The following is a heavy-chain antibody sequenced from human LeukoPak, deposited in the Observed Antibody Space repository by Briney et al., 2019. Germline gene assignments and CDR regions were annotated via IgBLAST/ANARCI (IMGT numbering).Heavy chain of an antibody. CDR2: ISSSSSSYI. V-gene: IGHV3-21*01. CDR3: AGSRGGATQGPYYFDY. D-gene: IGHD1-26*01. J-gene: IGHJ4*02. Sequence: GGSLRLSCAASGFTLSSYSMNWVRQAPGKGLEWVSSISSSSSSYIYYADSVKDRFTISRDNAKNSLYLQMNSLRAEDTAVYYCAGSRGGATQGPYYFDYWGQGTLVTVSS. CDR1: GFTLSSYS.